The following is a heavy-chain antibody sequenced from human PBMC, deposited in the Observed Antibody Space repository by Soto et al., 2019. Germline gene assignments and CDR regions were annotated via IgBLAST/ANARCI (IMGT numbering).Heavy chain of an antibody. J-gene: IGHJ5*02. V-gene: IGHV4-59*01. CDR3: ARNLGGRNWFDP. Sequence: SETLSLTCTVSGGSISSYYWSWIRQPPGKGLEWIGYIYYSGSTNYNPSLKSRVTISVDTSKNQFSLKLSSVTAADTAVYYRARNLGGRNWFDPWGQGTLVTVSS. CDR1: GGSISSYY. CDR2: IYYSGST.